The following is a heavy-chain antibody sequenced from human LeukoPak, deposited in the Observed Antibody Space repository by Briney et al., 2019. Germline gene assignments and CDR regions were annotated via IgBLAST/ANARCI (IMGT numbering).Heavy chain of an antibody. D-gene: IGHD3-22*01. V-gene: IGHV3-23*01. J-gene: IGHJ3*02. Sequence: GGSLRLSCAASGFTFSSYAMSWVRQAPGKGLEWVSTISNGDGNTYYADSVKGRFTISRDISKSTLYLQMNSLRAEDTAVYYCARHYDNGAAFDIWGQGTMVTVSS. CDR2: ISNGDGNT. CDR1: GFTFSSYA. CDR3: ARHYDNGAAFDI.